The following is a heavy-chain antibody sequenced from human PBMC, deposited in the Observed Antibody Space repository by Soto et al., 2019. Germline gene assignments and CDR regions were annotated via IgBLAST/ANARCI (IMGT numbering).Heavy chain of an antibody. V-gene: IGHV4-39*01. J-gene: IGHJ6*04. D-gene: IGHD3-10*01. CDR2: IYCSGST. Sequence: QLQLQESGPGLVKPSETLSLTCTVSGGSISSTSYYWAWIRQPPGKGLEWIGSIYCSGSTYCNPSVKRRGTISVVTSKSQFSLKLGSVTAADTAVYHCARRPRVWFGDEDFGYNYYYGMDVWGEGSTGSVSS. CDR1: GGSISSTSYY. CDR3: ARRPRVWFGDEDFGYNYYYGMDV.